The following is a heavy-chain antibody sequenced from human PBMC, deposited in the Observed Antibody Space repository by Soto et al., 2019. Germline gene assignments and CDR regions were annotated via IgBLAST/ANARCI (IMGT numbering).Heavy chain of an antibody. Sequence: GGSLRLSCAASGFTFSKYWMHWVRQVPGKGLVWVSRINSDGTSTSYADSVKGRFTISRDNAKNTLYLQMNSLRVEDTAVYYCVRGVEGFDPWGQGTLVT. V-gene: IGHV3-74*01. CDR2: INSDGTST. CDR3: VRGVEGFDP. D-gene: IGHD2-15*01. CDR1: GFTFSKYW. J-gene: IGHJ5*02.